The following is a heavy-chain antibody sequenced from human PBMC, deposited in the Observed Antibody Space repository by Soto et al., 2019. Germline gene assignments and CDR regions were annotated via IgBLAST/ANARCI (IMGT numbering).Heavy chain of an antibody. CDR3: ARSGGLDD. V-gene: IGHV1-3*01. CDR1: GYSFTSYA. J-gene: IGHJ4*02. Sequence: QVQLVQSGAEVKKPGASVKVSGKASGYSFTSYAIHWVRQAPGQGLECMGWINAANGNTRYSQKFQGRVTITRDTSATTAYMDLSSLTSEDTAVYYCARSGGLDDWGQGTLITVSS. CDR2: INAANGNT. D-gene: IGHD3-10*01.